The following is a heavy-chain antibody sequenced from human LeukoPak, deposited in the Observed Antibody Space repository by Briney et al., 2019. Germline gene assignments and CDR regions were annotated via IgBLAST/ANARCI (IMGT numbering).Heavy chain of an antibody. V-gene: IGHV1-69*05. J-gene: IGHJ3*02. CDR1: GGTFSSYA. D-gene: IGHD3-9*01. Sequence: SVKVACKASGGTFSSYAISWVRQAPGQGLEWMGRIIPIFGTANYAQKFQGRVTITTDASTSTAYMELSSLRSEDTAVYYCARTKSEYYDILTGYYFDLAFDIWGQGTMVTVSS. CDR2: IIPIFGTA. CDR3: ARTKSEYYDILTGYYFDLAFDI.